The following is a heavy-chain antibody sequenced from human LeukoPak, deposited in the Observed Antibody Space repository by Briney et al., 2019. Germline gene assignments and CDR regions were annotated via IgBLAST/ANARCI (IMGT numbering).Heavy chain of an antibody. D-gene: IGHD3-22*01. J-gene: IGHJ3*01. CDR3: AAEAAYYYDSRDAFDV. CDR2: ICIGSGST. V-gene: IGHV1-58*01. CDR1: GFTFTSSA. Sequence: TSVKVSCKASGFTFTSSAVQWVRQARGQRLEWIGWICIGSGSTNYAQKFQERVTITRDMSTSLVYMELSSLRSEDTAVYYCAAEAAYYYDSRDAFDVWGQGTMVTVSP.